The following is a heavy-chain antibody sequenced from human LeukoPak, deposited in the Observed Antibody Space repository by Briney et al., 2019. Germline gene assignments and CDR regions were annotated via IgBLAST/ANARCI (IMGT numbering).Heavy chain of an antibody. V-gene: IGHV3-11*01. CDR2: ISSSCSTI. Sequence: GGSLRLFCAASGFTFQEYYMRWIRQAPGKGLEWVSYISSSCSTIYYADFVKGRFTISRDNAKNSLCLQMNSLRAEDTAVYYCARESLNYYDTSGYVDYWGQGTRVTVSS. D-gene: IGHD3-22*01. CDR3: ARESLNYYDTSGYVDY. CDR1: GFTFQEYY. J-gene: IGHJ4*02.